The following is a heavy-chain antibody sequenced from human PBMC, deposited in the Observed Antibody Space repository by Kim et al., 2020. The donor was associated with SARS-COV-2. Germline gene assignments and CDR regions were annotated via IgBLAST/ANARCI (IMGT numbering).Heavy chain of an antibody. CDR2: IRSKANSYTT. V-gene: IGHV3-73*01. Sequence: GGSLRLSCAASGFTFSGSAMHWVRQASGKGLEWVCRIRSKANSYTTAYAASVNGRFTISSDDSKNTAYLQMNSLKTEDTSVYYCTRPDKYYGSGSYYYWGKGTLVTVSS. D-gene: IGHD3-10*01. CDR3: TRPDKYYGSGSYYY. J-gene: IGHJ4*02. CDR1: GFTFSGSA.